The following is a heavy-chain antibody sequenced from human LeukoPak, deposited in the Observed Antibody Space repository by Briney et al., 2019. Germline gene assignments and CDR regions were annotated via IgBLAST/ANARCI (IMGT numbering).Heavy chain of an antibody. CDR1: GFTFSSYA. J-gene: IGHJ4*02. Sequence: GGSLRLSCAASGFTFSSYAMSWVRQAPGKGLEWVSAISGSGGSTYYADSVKGRFTISRDNSKNALYLQMNSLRAEDTAVYYCATLDTAMASFDYWGQGTLVTVSS. D-gene: IGHD5-18*01. V-gene: IGHV3-23*01. CDR3: ATLDTAMASFDY. CDR2: ISGSGGST.